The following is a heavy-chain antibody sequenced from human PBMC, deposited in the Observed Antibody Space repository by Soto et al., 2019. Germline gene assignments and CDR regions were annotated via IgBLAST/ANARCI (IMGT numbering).Heavy chain of an antibody. CDR2: INHSGST. Sequence: PSETLSLTCAVYGGSFSGYYWSWIRQPPGKGLEWIGEINHSGSTNYNPSLKSRVTISVDTSKNQFSLKLSSVTAADTAVYYCAREIRGSGSYSNHYYYYGMDVWGQGTTVTVSS. CDR1: GGSFSGYY. CDR3: AREIRGSGSYSNHYYYYGMDV. V-gene: IGHV4-34*01. D-gene: IGHD3-10*01. J-gene: IGHJ6*02.